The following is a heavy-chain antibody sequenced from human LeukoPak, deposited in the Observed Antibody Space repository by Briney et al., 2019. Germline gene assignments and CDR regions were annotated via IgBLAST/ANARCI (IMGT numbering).Heavy chain of an antibody. CDR1: GGSISGYY. CDR3: AREGARWEPSFSAFDI. CDR2: IYYSGST. V-gene: IGHV4-59*01. D-gene: IGHD1-26*01. Sequence: PSETLSLTCTVSGGSISGYYWSWIPQPPGKGLEWIGYIYYSGSTSYNPSLKSRVTISVDTSKNQYSLKLSSVTAADTAVYYCAREGARWEPSFSAFDIWGQGTMVTVSS. J-gene: IGHJ3*02.